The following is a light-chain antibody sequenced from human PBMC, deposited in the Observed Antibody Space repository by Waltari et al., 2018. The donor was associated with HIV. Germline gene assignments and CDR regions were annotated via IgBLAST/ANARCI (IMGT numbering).Light chain of an antibody. CDR2: MDT. CDR1: SGSLASDY. V-gene: IGLV6-57*03. CDR3: QSHDSSNHWV. J-gene: IGLJ3*02. Sequence: NLMLTQPRSVSASPGKTVTISCTRSSGSLASDYVQWYQQRPGSAPTTVVYMDTQRPSGVPDLVSGSIDSSSNSAALTISGLKTEDEADYYCQSHDSSNHWVFGGGTKLTVL.